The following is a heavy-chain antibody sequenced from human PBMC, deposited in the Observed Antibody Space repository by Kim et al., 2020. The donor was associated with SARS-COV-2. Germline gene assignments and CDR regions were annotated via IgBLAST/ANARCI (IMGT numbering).Heavy chain of an antibody. CDR1: GFTFGRYA. Sequence: GGSLRLSCEASGFTFGRYAMSWARQAPGKGLEWVSTISDGGVRTHYADSVKGRFTISRDNSKSTLYLHMNSLRAEDTAVYYCETSVNRGQGALVTVSS. CDR3: ETSVN. J-gene: IGHJ4*02. V-gene: IGHV3-23*01. CDR2: ISDGGVRT.